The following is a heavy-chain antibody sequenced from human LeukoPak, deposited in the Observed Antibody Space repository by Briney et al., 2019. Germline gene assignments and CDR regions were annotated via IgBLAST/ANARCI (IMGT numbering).Heavy chain of an antibody. CDR2: ISAYNGDT. CDR1: GYTFTSYG. D-gene: IGHD3-3*01. Sequence: GASVKVSCKASGYTFTSYGISWVRQAPGQGLEWMGWISAYNGDTNYAQNLQGRVTMTINTSTTTAYMELRSLRSDDTAVYYCASSMSYYDFWSGYSLAFDIWGQGTMVTVSS. V-gene: IGHV1-18*01. J-gene: IGHJ3*02. CDR3: ASSMSYYDFWSGYSLAFDI.